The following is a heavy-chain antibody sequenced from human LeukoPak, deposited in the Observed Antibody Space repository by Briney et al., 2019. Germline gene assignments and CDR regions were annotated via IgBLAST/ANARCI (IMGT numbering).Heavy chain of an antibody. Sequence: SETLSLTCTVSGGSISSYHWSWIRQPPGKGLECIGYIYSSGSTNYNPSLKSRVTISVDTSKNQFSLKLSSVTAADTAVYYCARERGSLTGYLSIDYWGQGTLVTVSS. J-gene: IGHJ4*02. CDR3: ARERGSLTGYLSIDY. CDR1: GGSISSYH. V-gene: IGHV4-59*01. CDR2: IYSSGST. D-gene: IGHD3-9*01.